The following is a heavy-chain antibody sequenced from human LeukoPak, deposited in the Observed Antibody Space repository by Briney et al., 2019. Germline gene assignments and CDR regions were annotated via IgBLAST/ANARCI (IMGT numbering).Heavy chain of an antibody. Sequence: GRSLRLSCAASGFTFSSYGMHWVRQAPGKGLEWVAVISYDERNKYYADSVKGRFTISRDISEKTLYLQMNNLKTEDTAVYYCVRDTVTTAYYFDYWGQGTLVTVSS. CDR2: ISYDERNK. D-gene: IGHD4-17*01. J-gene: IGHJ4*02. CDR1: GFTFSSYG. V-gene: IGHV3-30*03. CDR3: VRDTVTTAYYFDY.